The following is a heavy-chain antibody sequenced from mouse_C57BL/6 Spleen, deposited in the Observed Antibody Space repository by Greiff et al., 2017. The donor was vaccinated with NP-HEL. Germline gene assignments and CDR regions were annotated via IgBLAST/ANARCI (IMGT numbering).Heavy chain of an antibody. D-gene: IGHD2-2*01. CDR1: GFTFSDAW. Sequence: EVKVEESGGGLVQPGGSMKLSCAASGFTFSDAWMDWVRQSPEKGLEWVAEIRNKANNHATYYAESVKGRFTISRDDSKSSVYLQMNSLRAEDTGIYDCTRGGYARFAYWGQGTLVTVSA. CDR3: TRGGYARFAY. CDR2: IRNKANNHAT. J-gene: IGHJ3*01. V-gene: IGHV6-6*01.